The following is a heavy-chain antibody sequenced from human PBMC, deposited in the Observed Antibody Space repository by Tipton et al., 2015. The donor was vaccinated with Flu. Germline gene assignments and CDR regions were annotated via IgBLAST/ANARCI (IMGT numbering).Heavy chain of an antibody. CDR1: GFTFSSYG. CDR3: AKDVDTAMVTSYYGMDV. V-gene: IGHV3-30*18. J-gene: IGHJ6*02. CDR2: ISYDGSNK. D-gene: IGHD5-18*01. Sequence: SLRLSCAASGFTFSSYGMRWVRQAPGKGLEWVAVISYDGSNKYYADSVKGRFTISRDNSKNTLYLQMNSLRAEDTAVYYCAKDVDTAMVTSYYGMDVWGQGTTVTVSS.